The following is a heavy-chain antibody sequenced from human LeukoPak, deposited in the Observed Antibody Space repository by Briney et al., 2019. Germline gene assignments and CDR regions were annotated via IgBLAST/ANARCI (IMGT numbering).Heavy chain of an antibody. D-gene: IGHD3-10*01. CDR1: GGSISSSSW. Sequence: SETLSLTCAVSGGSISSSSWWSWVRQPPGKGLEWIGEIYHSGSTNYNPSLTSRVTISVDKSKNQFSLKLSSVTTADTAMYYCARDLLYASGRGHWFAPWGQGTLVTVSS. J-gene: IGHJ5*02. CDR2: IYHSGST. CDR3: ARDLLYASGRGHWFAP. V-gene: IGHV4-4*02.